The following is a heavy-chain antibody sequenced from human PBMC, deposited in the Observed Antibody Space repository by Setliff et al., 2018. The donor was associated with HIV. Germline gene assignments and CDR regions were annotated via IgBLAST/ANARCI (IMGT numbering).Heavy chain of an antibody. V-gene: IGHV4-4*07. J-gene: IGHJ3*01. D-gene: IGHD3-22*01. CDR1: GGSFSTYY. CDR2: VHSTGTT. Sequence: SETLSLTCTVSGGSFSTYYWSWIRQPAGEGLEYIVRVHSTGTTIYNPSLKSRVTMSVDTSKNQLSLKLRSVTAADTAVYYCARARITMTGGRLEPYAFDRWGQGTKVTVSS. CDR3: ARARITMTGGRLEPYAFDR.